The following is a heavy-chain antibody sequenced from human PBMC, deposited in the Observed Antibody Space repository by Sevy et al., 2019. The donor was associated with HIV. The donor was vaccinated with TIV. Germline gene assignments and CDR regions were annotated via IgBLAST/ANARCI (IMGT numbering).Heavy chain of an antibody. CDR3: ARPPLAYGMDV. V-gene: IGHV3-48*03. Sequence: GGSLRLSCAASGFTFSSYEMNWVRQAPGKGLEWVSYISSSGSTIYYADSVKGRFTISRDNAKNSLYLQMNSLRAEDTAVYYCARPPLAYGMDVWGQWTTVTVSS. CDR2: ISSSGSTI. CDR1: GFTFSSYE. J-gene: IGHJ6*02.